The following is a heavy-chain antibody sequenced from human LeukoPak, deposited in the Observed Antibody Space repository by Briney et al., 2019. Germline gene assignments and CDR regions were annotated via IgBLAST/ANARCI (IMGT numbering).Heavy chain of an antibody. CDR3: ARSKAYSSSWYDAFDI. Sequence: KSSETLSLTCTVSGGSISSYCWSWIRQPPGKGLEWIGYIYYSGSTNYNPSLKSRVTISVDTSKNQFSLKLSSVTAADTAVYYCARSKAYSSSWYDAFDIWGQGTMVTVSS. V-gene: IGHV4-59*01. CDR1: GGSISSYC. J-gene: IGHJ3*02. CDR2: IYYSGST. D-gene: IGHD6-13*01.